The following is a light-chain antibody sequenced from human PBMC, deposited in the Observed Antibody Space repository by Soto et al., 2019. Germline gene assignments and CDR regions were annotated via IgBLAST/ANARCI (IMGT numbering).Light chain of an antibody. CDR3: SSDTSSSLYV. J-gene: IGLJ1*01. CDR2: EVT. V-gene: IGLV2-14*01. Sequence: QSVLTQPASVSGSPGQSITISCTGTSSDIGGHHFVSWYQQQSGKAPKLVIYEVTDRPSGVSDRFSGSKSGNTASLTISGLQAEDEADYYCSSDTSSSLYVFGTGTKVTVL. CDR1: SSDIGGHHF.